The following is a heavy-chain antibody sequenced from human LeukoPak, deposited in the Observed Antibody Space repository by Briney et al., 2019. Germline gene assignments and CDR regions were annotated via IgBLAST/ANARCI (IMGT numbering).Heavy chain of an antibody. CDR1: GGSISSGGYY. D-gene: IGHD2-21*02. CDR3: AREREDAYCGGDCFYYYGTDV. J-gene: IGHJ6*02. V-gene: IGHV4-31*03. CDR2: IYYSGST. Sequence: PSETLSLTCTVSGGSISSGGYYRSWIRQHPGKGLEWIGYIYYSGSTYYNPSLKSRVTISVDTSKNQFSLKLSSVTAADTAVYYCAREREDAYCGGDCFYYYGTDVWGQGTTVTVSS.